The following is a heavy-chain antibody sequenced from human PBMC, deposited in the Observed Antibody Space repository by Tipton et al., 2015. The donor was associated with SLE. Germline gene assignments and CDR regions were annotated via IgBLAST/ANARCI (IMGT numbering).Heavy chain of an antibody. CDR3: ARHQGYSSRWSFDY. Sequence: TLSLTCTVSGGSISSYYWSWIRQPPGKGLEWIGYIYYSGSTNYNPSLKSRVTISVDTSKNQFSLKLSSVTAADTAVYYCARHQGYSSRWSFDYWGQGTLVTVSS. CDR2: IYYSGST. D-gene: IGHD6-13*01. J-gene: IGHJ4*02. CDR1: GGSISSYY. V-gene: IGHV4-59*08.